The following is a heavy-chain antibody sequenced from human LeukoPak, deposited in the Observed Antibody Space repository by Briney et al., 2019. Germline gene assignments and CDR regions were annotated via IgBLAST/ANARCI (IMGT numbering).Heavy chain of an antibody. Sequence: ASVKVSCKASGYTFTSYDINWVRQATGQGLEWMGWMNPNSGNTGYAQKFPGRVTITRNTSISTAYMELCSLRSEDTAVYYCARSTLSYEFWSGYYVDPYYYYYMDVWGKGTTVTVSS. CDR1: GYTFTSYD. D-gene: IGHD3-3*01. CDR2: MNPNSGNT. J-gene: IGHJ6*03. V-gene: IGHV1-8*03. CDR3: ARSTLSYEFWSGYYVDPYYYYYMDV.